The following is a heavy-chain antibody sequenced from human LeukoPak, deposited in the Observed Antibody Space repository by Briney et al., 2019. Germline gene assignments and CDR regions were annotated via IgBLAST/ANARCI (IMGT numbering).Heavy chain of an antibody. Sequence: SETLSLTCTVSGVSTTSYYWTWIRQPPGKGLEWIGFVHYNGNTNYNASLKSRLTISLDTSKNQFSLNLTSVTAADTAVYFCARGSPTYFTTWDFDYWGQGILVTVYS. CDR1: GVSTTSYY. CDR2: VHYNGNT. CDR3: ARGSPTYFTTWDFDY. V-gene: IGHV4-59*12. D-gene: IGHD2-21*01. J-gene: IGHJ4*02.